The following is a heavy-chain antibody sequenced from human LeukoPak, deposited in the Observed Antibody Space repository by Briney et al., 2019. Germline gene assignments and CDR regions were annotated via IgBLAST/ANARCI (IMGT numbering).Heavy chain of an antibody. J-gene: IGHJ5*02. CDR2: IYYSGGT. CDR1: GGSFSGYY. V-gene: IGHV4-59*01. CDR3: AKDGVGWGSSLGFDP. Sequence: PSETLSLTCTVYGGSFSGYYWTWIRQPPGKGLEWIGYIYYSGGTNYNPSLKSRVTISVDTSKNQFSLKLSSVTAADTAVYYCAKDGVGWGSSLGFDPWGQGTLVTVSS. D-gene: IGHD6-6*01.